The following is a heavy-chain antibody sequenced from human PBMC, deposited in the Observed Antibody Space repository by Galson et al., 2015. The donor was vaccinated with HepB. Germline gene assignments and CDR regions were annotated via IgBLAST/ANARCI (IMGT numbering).Heavy chain of an antibody. J-gene: IGHJ2*01. CDR3: ARAWYRPRVGWYSDL. V-gene: IGHV1-18*01. CDR1: GYTFTSHG. Sequence: SVKVSCKASGYTFTSHGISWVRQAPGQGLEWMGWVSGQNGNTKFGRNLQGRVTMTTDTSTSTAYMELRSLTSDDTAVYYCARAWYRPRVGWYSDLWGRGTLVTVSS. CDR2: VSGQNGNT. D-gene: IGHD1-1*01.